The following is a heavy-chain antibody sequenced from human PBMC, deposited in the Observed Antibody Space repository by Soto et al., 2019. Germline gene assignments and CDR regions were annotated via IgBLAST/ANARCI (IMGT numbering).Heavy chain of an antibody. CDR3: ASPAPSSSWYDS. CDR2: IIPIFGTA. CDR1: GGTFSSYA. Sequence: QVQLVQSGAEVKKPGSSVKVSCKASGGTFSSYAIGWVRQAPGQGLEWMGGIIPIFGTANYAQKFQGRVTITADESTSTAYMELSSQRSEDTAVYYCASPAPSSSWYDSWGQGTLVTVSS. D-gene: IGHD6-13*01. V-gene: IGHV1-69*12. J-gene: IGHJ5*01.